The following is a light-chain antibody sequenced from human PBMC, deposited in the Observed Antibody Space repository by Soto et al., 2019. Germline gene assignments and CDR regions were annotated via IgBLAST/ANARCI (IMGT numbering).Light chain of an antibody. Sequence: QSALTQPASVSASPGQSITISCTGTSRDVGGYNYVSWYQHHPGKAPKLMIYEVSNRPSGVSNRFSGSKSGNTASLTISGLQAEDEADYYCSSYTSSSTYVFGTGTKLTVL. V-gene: IGLV2-14*01. CDR2: EVS. CDR1: SRDVGGYNY. J-gene: IGLJ1*01. CDR3: SSYTSSSTYV.